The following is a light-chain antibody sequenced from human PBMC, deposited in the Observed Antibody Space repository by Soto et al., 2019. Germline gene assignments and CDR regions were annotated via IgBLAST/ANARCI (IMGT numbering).Light chain of an antibody. J-gene: IGKJ1*01. CDR1: QSIRTY. CDR3: QQSFASLRT. Sequence: DIPMTQSPSSLSASVGDRVTITCRASQSIRTYLNWFQQRPGKAPKLLIYAASTLQGGVPSRFSGSGSGTDFTLTISSLQSEDFATYYCQQSFASLRTFGQGTTVEI. CDR2: AAS. V-gene: IGKV1-39*01.